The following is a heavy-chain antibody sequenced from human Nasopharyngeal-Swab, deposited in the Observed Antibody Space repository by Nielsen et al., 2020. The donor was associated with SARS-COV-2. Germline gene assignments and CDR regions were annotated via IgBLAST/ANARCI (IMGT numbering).Heavy chain of an antibody. CDR3: ARGRGHYYYGMDV. V-gene: IGHV4-34*01. D-gene: IGHD3-10*01. J-gene: IGHJ6*02. CDR1: GGSFSGYY. CDR2: INHSGST. Sequence: SETLSLTCAVYGGSFSGYYWSWIRQPPGKGLEWIGEINHSGSTNYNPSLKSRVTISVDTSKNQFSLKLSSVTAADTAVYYCARGRGHYYYGMDVWGQGATVTVSS.